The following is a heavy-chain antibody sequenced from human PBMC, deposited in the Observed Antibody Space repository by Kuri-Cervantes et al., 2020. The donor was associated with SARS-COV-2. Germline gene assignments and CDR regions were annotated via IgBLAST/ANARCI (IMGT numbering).Heavy chain of an antibody. CDR2: INPNSGGT. CDR3: AREDGGAVAGTSGWFDP. Sequence: ASVKVSCNASGYTFTGYYMHWVRQAPGQGLEWMGWINPNSGGTNYAQEFQGRVTMTRDTSISTAYMELSRLRSDDTAAYYCAREDGGAVAGTSGWFDPWGQGTLVTVSS. J-gene: IGHJ5*02. D-gene: IGHD6-13*01. CDR1: GYTFTGYY. V-gene: IGHV1-2*02.